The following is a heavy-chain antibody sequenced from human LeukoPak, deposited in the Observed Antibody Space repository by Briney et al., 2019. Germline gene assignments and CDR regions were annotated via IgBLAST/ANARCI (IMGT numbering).Heavy chain of an antibody. V-gene: IGHV3-53*01. J-gene: IGHJ4*02. CDR3: AQQLGYCSDGTCYFTY. Sequence: GGSLRLSCAVSGFTVSDNYMSWVRQAPGKGLEWVSIIYRGGNAYYADSVRGRFTISRDNSENTLYLQMNSLRAEDTAVYYCAQQLGYCSDGTCYFTYWGQGTLVTVSS. CDR2: IYRGGNA. CDR1: GFTVSDNY. D-gene: IGHD2-15*01.